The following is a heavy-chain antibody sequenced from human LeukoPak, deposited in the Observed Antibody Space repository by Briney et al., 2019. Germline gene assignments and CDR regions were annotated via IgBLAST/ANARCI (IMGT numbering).Heavy chain of an antibody. D-gene: IGHD5-24*01. J-gene: IGHJ3*02. CDR3: ARDLPVEERWLHLGAFDI. CDR2: INPSGGST. CDR1: GYTFTSYY. Sequence: ASVKVSCKASGYTFTSYYMHWVRQAPGQGLEWMGIINPSGGSTSYAQKFQGRVTMTRDTSTSTVYMELSSLRSEDTAVYYCARDLPVEERWLHLGAFDIWGQGTMVTVSS. V-gene: IGHV1-46*01.